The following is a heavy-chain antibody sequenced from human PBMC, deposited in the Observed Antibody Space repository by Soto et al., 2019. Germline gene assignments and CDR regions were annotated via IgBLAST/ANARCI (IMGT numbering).Heavy chain of an antibody. V-gene: IGHV4-34*09. J-gene: IGHJ6*02. CDR1: GGSFSGYY. CDR2: IYYSGST. D-gene: IGHD3-3*01. CDR3: ARENPRITIFGPGRNRPKIYGMDV. Sequence: PSETLSLTCAVYGGSFSGYYWSWIRQPPGKGLEWIGYIYYSGSTYYNPSLKSRVTISVDTSKNQFSLKLSSVTAADTAVYYCARENPRITIFGPGRNRPKIYGMDVWGQGTTVTVSS.